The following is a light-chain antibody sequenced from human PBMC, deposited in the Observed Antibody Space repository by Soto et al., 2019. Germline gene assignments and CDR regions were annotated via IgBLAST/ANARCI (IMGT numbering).Light chain of an antibody. V-gene: IGKV2-24*01. J-gene: IGKJ1*01. CDR3: MQFAHFPRT. CDR2: QIS. CDR1: QSLVYSDGNTY. Sequence: DVVLTQTPLSSPVTLGQPASISCRSSQSLVYSDGNTYLSWLQQRPGQPPRLLIYQISNRFSGVPDRFSDSGAGTDFTLKISRVEAEDVGIYYCMQFAHFPRTFGQGTKVEI.